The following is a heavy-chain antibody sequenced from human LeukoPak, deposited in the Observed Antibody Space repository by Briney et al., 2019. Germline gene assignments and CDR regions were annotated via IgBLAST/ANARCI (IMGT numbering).Heavy chain of an antibody. CDR1: GYSFSDYY. CDR2: INPNNGGT. D-gene: IGHD5-18*01. J-gene: IGHJ2*01. CDR3: AKDRASSWWYFDL. V-gene: IGHV1-2*02. Sequence: PAASVKVSCKSSGYSFSDYYIHWVRQAPGQGLEWMGWINPNNGGTKYAQKFQDRITMARDTSISTAYMELSRLTYDDTAVYYCAKDRASSWWYFDLWGRGTLVTVSS.